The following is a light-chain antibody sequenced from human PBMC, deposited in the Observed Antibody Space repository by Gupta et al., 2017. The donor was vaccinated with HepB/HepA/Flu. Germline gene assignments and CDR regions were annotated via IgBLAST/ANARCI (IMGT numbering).Light chain of an antibody. J-gene: IGLJ2*01. CDR2: EVS. CDR1: SSDVGSYNL. CDR3: CSYAGSSTVG. Sequence: QSALTQPASVSGSPGQSITISCTGTSSDVGSYNLFSWYQQHPGKAPKLMIYEVSKRPSGVSNRVSGSKSGNTASLTISGLQAEDEADYYCCSYAGSSTVGFGGGTKLTVL. V-gene: IGLV2-23*02.